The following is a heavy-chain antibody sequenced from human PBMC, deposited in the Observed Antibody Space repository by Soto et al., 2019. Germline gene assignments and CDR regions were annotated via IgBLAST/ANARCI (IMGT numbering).Heavy chain of an antibody. CDR2: INHSGST. V-gene: IGHV4-34*01. J-gene: IGHJ4*02. CDR3: ARARFDC. Sequence: QVHLQQWGAGLLKPSETLSLTCAVSGASFSANYWTWIRQPPGKGLEWIGEINHSGSTNYDPSLKSRVTISVDTSKNQFSLKLISVTAADTAIYYCARARFDCWGQGSLVTVSS. CDR1: GASFSANY.